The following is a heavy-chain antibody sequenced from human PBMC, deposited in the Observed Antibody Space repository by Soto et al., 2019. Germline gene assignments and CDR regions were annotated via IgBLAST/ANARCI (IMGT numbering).Heavy chain of an antibody. CDR2: INPNSGGT. CDR1: GYTFPCYY. V-gene: IGHV1-2*02. J-gene: IGHJ6*02. Sequence: XSVKVSCKASGYTFPCYYMHCVRQAPGQGLEWMGWINPNSGGTNYAQKFQGRVTMTRDTSISTAYMELSRLRSDDTAVYYCAKGFYYIYYYYGMDVWGRGTTVTVSS. D-gene: IGHD3-22*01. CDR3: AKGFYYIYYYYGMDV.